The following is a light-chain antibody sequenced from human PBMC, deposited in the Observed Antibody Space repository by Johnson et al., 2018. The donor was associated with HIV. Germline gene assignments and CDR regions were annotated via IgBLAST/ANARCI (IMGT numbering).Light chain of an antibody. Sequence: QPVLTQPPSVSAAPGQKVTISCSGSSSNIGNNYVSWYQQLPGTAPKLLIYDNNKRPSGIPGRFSGSKSGPSATLGITGLQTGDEADYYCGTWDTSLGTEFFGTGTKVTVL. CDR1: SSNIGNNY. J-gene: IGLJ1*01. CDR2: DNN. CDR3: GTWDTSLGTEF. V-gene: IGLV1-51*01.